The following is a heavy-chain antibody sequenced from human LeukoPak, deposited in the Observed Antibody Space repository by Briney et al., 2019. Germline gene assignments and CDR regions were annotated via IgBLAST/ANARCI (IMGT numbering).Heavy chain of an antibody. V-gene: IGHV3-48*04. J-gene: IGHJ4*02. CDR3: ATTLAGDYDSSGAPGY. CDR1: GFTFSSYS. Sequence: PGGSLRLSCAASGFTFSSYSMNWVRQAPGKGLEWVSYISSSSSTIYYADSVKGRFTISRDNAKNSLYLQMNSLRAEDTAVYYCATTLAGDYDSSGAPGYWGQGTLVTVSS. CDR2: ISSSSSTI. D-gene: IGHD3-22*01.